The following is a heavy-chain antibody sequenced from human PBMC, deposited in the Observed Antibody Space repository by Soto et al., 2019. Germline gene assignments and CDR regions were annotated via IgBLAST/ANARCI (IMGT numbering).Heavy chain of an antibody. D-gene: IGHD1-26*01. CDR3: AKGGDTRSPFDY. J-gene: IGHJ4*02. CDR2: ISWNSGSI. Sequence: PGGSLRLSCAASGFTFDDYAMHWVRQAPGKGLEWVSGISWNSGSIGYADSVKGRFTISRDNAKNSLYLQMNSLRAEDTALYYCAKGGDTRSPFDYWGQGTLVTVSS. V-gene: IGHV3-9*01. CDR1: GFTFDDYA.